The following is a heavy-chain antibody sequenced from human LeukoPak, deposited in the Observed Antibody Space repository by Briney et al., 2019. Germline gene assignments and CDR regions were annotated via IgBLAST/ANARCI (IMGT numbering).Heavy chain of an antibody. V-gene: IGHV3-33*01. CDR2: IWYDGSNK. CDR1: GFTFSSYG. Sequence: GGSLRLSCAASGFTFSSYGMHWVRQAPGKGLEWVAVIWYDGSNKYYADSVKGRFTISRDNSKNTLYLQMNSLRAEDTAVYYCARDTYGSGSYYPPNYYGMDVWGQGTTVTVSS. J-gene: IGHJ6*02. D-gene: IGHD3-10*01. CDR3: ARDTYGSGSYYPPNYYGMDV.